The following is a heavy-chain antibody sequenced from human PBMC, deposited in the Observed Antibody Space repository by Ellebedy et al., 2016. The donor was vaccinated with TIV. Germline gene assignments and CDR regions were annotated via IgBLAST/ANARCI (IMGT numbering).Heavy chain of an antibody. V-gene: IGHV3-48*02. CDR3: MREGGGYEKDY. CDR2: ISGSVSTV. CDR1: GFTFSSYS. Sequence: GGSLRLSCAASGFTFSSYSLNWVRQAPGKGLEWVSYISGSVSTVYYADSVKGRFTISRDNARNSLYLQMNNLRDEDTAVYYCMREGGGYEKDYWGQGTLVTVSS. J-gene: IGHJ4*02. D-gene: IGHD2-15*01.